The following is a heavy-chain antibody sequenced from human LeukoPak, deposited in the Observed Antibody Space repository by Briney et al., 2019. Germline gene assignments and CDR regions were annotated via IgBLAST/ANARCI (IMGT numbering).Heavy chain of an antibody. V-gene: IGHV1-2*02. CDR1: GYTFTGYY. CDR2: INPDSGGT. J-gene: IGHJ4*02. Sequence: GASVKVSCKASGYTFTGYYLHWVRQAPGQGPQWMGWINPDSGGTNYAQKFQGRVTITADESTSTAYMELSSLRSEDTAVYYCASSPFRPIVATMTDYWGQGTLVTVSS. CDR3: ASSPFRPIVATMTDY. D-gene: IGHD5-12*01.